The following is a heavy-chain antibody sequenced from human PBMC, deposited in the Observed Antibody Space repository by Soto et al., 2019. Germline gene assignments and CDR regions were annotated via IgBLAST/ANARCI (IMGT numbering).Heavy chain of an antibody. D-gene: IGHD3-10*01. CDR1: GGSFTTYS. CDR2: IIPISGTP. Sequence: QVQLVQSGAEVKTPGSSVKVSCKASGGSFTTYSISWVRQAPGQGLEWMGGIIPISGTPNYAQKFQGRVTITADKYTTTAYMELNSLRFEDKAVYYCARGVGRTVRGVNLYYYYAMDVWGQVTTVTVPS. V-gene: IGHV1-69*06. CDR3: ARGVGRTVRGVNLYYYYAMDV. J-gene: IGHJ6*02.